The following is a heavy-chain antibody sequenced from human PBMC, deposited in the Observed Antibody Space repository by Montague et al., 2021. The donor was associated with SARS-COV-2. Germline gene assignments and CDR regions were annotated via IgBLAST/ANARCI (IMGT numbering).Heavy chain of an antibody. J-gene: IGHJ4*02. D-gene: IGHD5-18*01. Sequence: SETLSLTCTVSGDSISSYYWSWIRQSPGKGLEWIGYIYYSGSTNYNPSLKSRVTISVDTSRNQFSLKLRSVTAADTAVYYCARGQLWFDYWGRGTLVTVSS. V-gene: IGHV4-59*08. CDR1: GDSISSYY. CDR2: IYYSGST. CDR3: ARGQLWFDY.